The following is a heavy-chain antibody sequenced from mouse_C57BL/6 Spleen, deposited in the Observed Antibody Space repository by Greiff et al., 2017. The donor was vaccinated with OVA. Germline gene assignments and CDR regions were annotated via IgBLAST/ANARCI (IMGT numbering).Heavy chain of an antibody. Sequence: QVQLQQSGAELVRPGASVTLSCKASGYTFTDYEMHWVKQTPVHGLEWIGAIDPETGGTAYNQKFKGKAILTADKSSSTAYMELRSLTSEDSAVYYCTRYWGNWYFDVWGTGTTVTVSS. CDR2: IDPETGGT. CDR3: TRYWGNWYFDV. V-gene: IGHV1-15*01. D-gene: IGHD4-1*01. CDR1: GYTFTDYE. J-gene: IGHJ1*03.